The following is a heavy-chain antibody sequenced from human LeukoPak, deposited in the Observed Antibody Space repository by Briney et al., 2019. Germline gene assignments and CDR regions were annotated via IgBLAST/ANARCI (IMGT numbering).Heavy chain of an antibody. CDR3: AKDDYGDYSYFDY. CDR2: ISYDGSNK. CDR1: GFTFSSYG. V-gene: IGHV3-30*18. Sequence: GRSLRLSCAASGFTFSSYGMHWVRQAPGKGLEWVAVISYDGSNKYYADSVKGRFTISRDNSKNTLYLQMNSLRAEDTAVHYCAKDDYGDYSYFDYWGQGTLVTVSS. D-gene: IGHD4-17*01. J-gene: IGHJ4*02.